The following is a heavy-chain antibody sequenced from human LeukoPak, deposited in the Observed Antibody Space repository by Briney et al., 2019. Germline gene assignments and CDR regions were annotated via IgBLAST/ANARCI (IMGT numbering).Heavy chain of an antibody. CDR3: ARGSYSSYDRLLN. CDR2: ISSSSSTI. D-gene: IGHD5-12*01. Sequence: GGSLRLSCAASGFTFSSYSMNWVRQAPGKGLEWVSYISSSSSTIHYADSVKGRFTISRDNAKNSLYLQMNSLRAEDTAVYYCARGSYSSYDRLLNWGQGTLVTVSS. J-gene: IGHJ4*02. V-gene: IGHV3-48*01. CDR1: GFTFSSYS.